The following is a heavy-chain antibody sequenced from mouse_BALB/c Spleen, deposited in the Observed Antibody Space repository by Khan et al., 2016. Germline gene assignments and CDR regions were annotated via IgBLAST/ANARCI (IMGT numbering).Heavy chain of an antibody. J-gene: IGHJ2*01. Sequence: VQLKESGAELVKPGASVKLSCTASGFNIKDTYMHWVKQRPEQGPEWIGRIDPANGNTKYDPKFQGKATITADTSSNTAYLQLSSLTSEDTAVYYCARSRYGNYYCDYWGQGTTLTVSS. CDR2: IDPANGNT. D-gene: IGHD2-10*02. CDR3: ARSRYGNYYCDY. CDR1: GFNIKDTY. V-gene: IGHV14-3*02.